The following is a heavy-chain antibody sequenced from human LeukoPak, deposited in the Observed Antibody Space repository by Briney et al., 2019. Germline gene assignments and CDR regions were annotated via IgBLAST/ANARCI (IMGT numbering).Heavy chain of an antibody. Sequence: RPSETLSLTCTVSGGSISSYYWSWIRQPPGKGLEWIGYIYYSGSTNYNPSLKSRVTISVDTSKNQFSLKLSSVTAADTAVYYCARNSGYYYDLDYWGQGTLVTVSS. CDR3: ARNSGYYYDLDY. CDR1: GGSISSYY. V-gene: IGHV4-59*08. CDR2: IYYSGST. J-gene: IGHJ4*02. D-gene: IGHD3-22*01.